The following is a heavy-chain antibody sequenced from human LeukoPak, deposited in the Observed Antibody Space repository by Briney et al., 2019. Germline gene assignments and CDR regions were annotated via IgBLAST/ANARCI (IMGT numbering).Heavy chain of an antibody. J-gene: IGHJ4*02. CDR2: ISSSSSSTI. CDR3: ARDFATSYDFWSGYYVDY. V-gene: IGHV3-48*01. CDR1: GFTFSSYS. D-gene: IGHD3-3*01. Sequence: PGGSLRLSCAASGFTFSSYSMNWVRQAPGKGLEWVSYISSSSSSTIYYADSVKGRFTISRDNAKNSLYLQMNSLRAEDTAVYYCARDFATSYDFWSGYYVDYWGQGTLVTVSS.